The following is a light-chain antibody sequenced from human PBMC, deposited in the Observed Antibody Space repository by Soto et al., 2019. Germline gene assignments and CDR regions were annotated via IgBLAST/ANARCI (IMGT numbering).Light chain of an antibody. CDR1: QSFRGL. Sequence: EVVLRQSLVTLSLSPGERATLSCMASQSFRGLLAWYQQKPGQAPRLLIYDAYNRATGIPPRFSGSGSGTDFTLTISSLEPEDSAVYYCQQRHMWPITFGQGTRLEIK. CDR3: QQRHMWPIT. J-gene: IGKJ5*01. V-gene: IGKV3-11*01. CDR2: DAY.